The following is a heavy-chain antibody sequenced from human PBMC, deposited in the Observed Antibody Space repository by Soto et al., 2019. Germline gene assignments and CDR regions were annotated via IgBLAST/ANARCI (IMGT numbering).Heavy chain of an antibody. J-gene: IGHJ3*02. Sequence: GGSLILSCAASGFPFVPFYMHWVSQAPGKGLEWVSHINGDGTTTVYADSVKGRFTISRDNAKNTLYLQMTSLRAEDTAVYYCARDRGYPDSFDIWGQGTMVTVSS. CDR3: ARDRGYPDSFDI. D-gene: IGHD2-2*01. CDR2: INGDGTTT. CDR1: GFPFVPFY. V-gene: IGHV3-74*01.